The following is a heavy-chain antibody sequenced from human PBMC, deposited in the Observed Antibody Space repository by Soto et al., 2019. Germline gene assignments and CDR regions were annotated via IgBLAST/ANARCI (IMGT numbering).Heavy chain of an antibody. J-gene: IGHJ5*02. CDR3: ASSYSAGGPNWFDP. V-gene: IGHV1-69*06. CDR2: IIPIFGTA. CDR1: GGTFSSYA. Sequence: QVQLVQSGAEVKKPGSSVKVSCKASGGTFSSYAISWVRQAPGQGLESMGGIIPIFGTANYAQKFQGRVTITADKSTSTAYMELSSLRSEDTAVYYCASSYSAGGPNWFDPWGQGTLVTVSS. D-gene: IGHD2-21*01.